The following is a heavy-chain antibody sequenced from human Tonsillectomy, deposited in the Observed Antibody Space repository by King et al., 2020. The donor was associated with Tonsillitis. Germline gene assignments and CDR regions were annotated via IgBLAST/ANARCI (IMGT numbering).Heavy chain of an antibody. Sequence: GQLVQSGGGLVQPGGSLRLSCAASGFTFSSYWMSWVRQAPGKGLEWVANIKQDGSEKYYLDSVKGRFTISRDNAKNSMYLQMNSLRAEDTAVYYCASTWGAFDIWGQGTMVTVSS. CDR1: GFTFSSYW. V-gene: IGHV3-7*03. J-gene: IGHJ3*02. CDR2: IKQDGSEK. CDR3: ASTWGAFDI. D-gene: IGHD3-16*01.